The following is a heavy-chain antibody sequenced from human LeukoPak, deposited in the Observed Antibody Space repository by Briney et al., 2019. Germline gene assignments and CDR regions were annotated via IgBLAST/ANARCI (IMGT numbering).Heavy chain of an antibody. CDR1: GFTFSNYA. Sequence: PGGSLRLSCAASGFTFSNYAMHWVRQAPGKGLEWVSAISGNGASTYYADSVKGRFTISRDNSKNTLYLQMNSLRAEDTAVYYCAKGSPGSSWPYYFDYWGQGTLVTVSS. CDR3: AKGSPGSSWPYYFDY. V-gene: IGHV3-23*01. CDR2: ISGNGAST. J-gene: IGHJ4*02. D-gene: IGHD6-13*01.